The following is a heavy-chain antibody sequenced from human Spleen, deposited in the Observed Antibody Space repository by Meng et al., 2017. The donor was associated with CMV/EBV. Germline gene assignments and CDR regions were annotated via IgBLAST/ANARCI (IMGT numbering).Heavy chain of an antibody. V-gene: IGHV7-4-1*01. D-gene: IGHD5-18*01. Sequence: CKASGYTFTTYAVSWVRQAPGQSLDWMGWINTNTYNPPSPPSFPLLFVFSLDTSVSTAYLQFYSLKAEDTAVYYCARFIQQDGSLDYWGQGTLVTVSS. CDR3: ARFIQQDGSLDY. J-gene: IGHJ4*02. CDR2: INTNTYNP. CDR1: GYTFTTYA.